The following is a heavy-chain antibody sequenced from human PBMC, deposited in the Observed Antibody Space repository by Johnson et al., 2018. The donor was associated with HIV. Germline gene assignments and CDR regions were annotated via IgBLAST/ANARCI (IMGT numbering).Heavy chain of an antibody. CDR1: GFTFSSYA. J-gene: IGHJ3*02. CDR2: ISYDGSNK. CDR3: AGRMYSGSSGGAFDI. V-gene: IGHV3-30*04. Sequence: QVQLVESGGGVVQPGRSLRLSCAASGFTFSSYAMHWVRQAPGTGLEWVAVISYDGSNKYYADSVKGRFTISRDNAKNTLYLQMSSLRADDTAVYYCAGRMYSGSSGGAFDIWGKGTMVTVSS. D-gene: IGHD1-26*01.